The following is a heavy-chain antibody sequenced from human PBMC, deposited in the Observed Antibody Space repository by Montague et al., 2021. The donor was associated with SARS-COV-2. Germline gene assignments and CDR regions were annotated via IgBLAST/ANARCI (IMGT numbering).Heavy chain of an antibody. Sequence: SETLSLTCALNGGSFRFYYWTWIRQSPGKGLEWIGGINQAGRATYNPSLSSRLTMSIDTSRKQYSLNLRSVTAADTAVYYCAMGFHWNGVNGYDGVLGSWGQGTLVTVSS. CDR3: AMGFHWNGVNGYDGVLGS. D-gene: IGHD5-12*01. J-gene: IGHJ5*02. V-gene: IGHV4-34*01. CDR1: GGSFRFYY. CDR2: INQAGRA.